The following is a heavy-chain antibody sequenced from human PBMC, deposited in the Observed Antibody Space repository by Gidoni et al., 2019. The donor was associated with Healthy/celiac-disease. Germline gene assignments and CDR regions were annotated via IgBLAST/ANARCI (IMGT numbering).Heavy chain of an antibody. D-gene: IGHD3-10*01. J-gene: IGHJ4*02. Sequence: QVQLVESGGGVVQPGRSLRLSCAASGFTFSSSAMHWVRQAPGKGLEWVAVISYDGSNKYYADSVKGRFTISRDNSKNTLYLQMNSLRAEDTAVYYCASYYYGSGSYAETYFDYWGQGTLVTVSS. CDR1: GFTFSSSA. CDR3: ASYYYGSGSYAETYFDY. V-gene: IGHV3-30-3*01. CDR2: ISYDGSNK.